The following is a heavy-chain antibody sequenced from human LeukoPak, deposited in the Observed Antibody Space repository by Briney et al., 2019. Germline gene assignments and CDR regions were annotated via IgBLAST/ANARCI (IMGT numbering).Heavy chain of an antibody. V-gene: IGHV3-23*01. CDR3: AKGGGSYYRNAFDI. J-gene: IGHJ3*02. CDR1: GFTFSSYA. Sequence: GGSLRLSCAASGFTFSSYAMSWVGQAPGKGREWFSVISGSGGSTYHADSVKGRFTISRDNSKHTLYLQMNSLRAEDTAVYYCAKGGGSYYRNAFDIWGQGTMVTVSS. D-gene: IGHD1-26*01. CDR2: ISGSGGST.